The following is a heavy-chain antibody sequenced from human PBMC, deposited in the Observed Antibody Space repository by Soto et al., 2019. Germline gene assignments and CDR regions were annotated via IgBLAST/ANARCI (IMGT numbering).Heavy chain of an antibody. V-gene: IGHV3-11*01. Sequence: PGGSLRLSCAASGFTFSDYYMSWIRQAPGKGLEWVSYISSSGSTIYYADSVKGRFTISRDNAKNSLYLQMNSLRAEDTAVYYCARDLGSGCSYSSYGTDVWDQGTMLSVSS. CDR2: ISSSGSTI. D-gene: IGHD6-19*01. CDR3: ARDLGSGCSYSSYGTDV. CDR1: GFTFSDYY. J-gene: IGHJ6*02.